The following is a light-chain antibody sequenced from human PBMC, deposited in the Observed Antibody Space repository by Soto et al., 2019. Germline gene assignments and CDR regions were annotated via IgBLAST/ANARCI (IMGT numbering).Light chain of an antibody. V-gene: IGLV2-23*01. CDR1: ISDVGSYDL. CDR3: CSYAGSSTSWV. J-gene: IGLJ3*02. CDR2: EGS. Sequence: QSALTQPASVSGSPAQSITISCTGTISDVGSYDLVSWYQQHPGKAPKLMIYEGSKRPSGVSSRFSGSKSGNTASLTISGLQAEDEADYYCCSYAGSSTSWVFGGGTKVTVL.